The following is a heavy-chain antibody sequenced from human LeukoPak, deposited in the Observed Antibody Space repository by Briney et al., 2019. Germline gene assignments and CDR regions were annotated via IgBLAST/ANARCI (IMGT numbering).Heavy chain of an antibody. Sequence: PGGSLRLSCTASGFTLSSYAMSWVRQAPGEGLEWVSTISGSADNTNYAEAAKGRFTISRDNSKNTMYLQMNSLRAEDTAVYYCAKQGFGCWGQGTLVTVSS. CDR3: AKQGFGC. J-gene: IGHJ4*02. V-gene: IGHV3-23*01. CDR1: GFTLSSYA. CDR2: ISGSADNT.